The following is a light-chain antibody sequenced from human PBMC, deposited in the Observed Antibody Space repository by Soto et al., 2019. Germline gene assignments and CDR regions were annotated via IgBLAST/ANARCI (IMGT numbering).Light chain of an antibody. J-gene: IGKJ4*01. CDR3: QQYNHWPLT. CDR1: QSVGGD. V-gene: IGKV3-15*01. CDR2: GTS. Sequence: MTQSPATLSASPGERATLSCRASQSVGGDVAWYQQKPGQAPRLLIYGTSTRATGIPATFSGSGSGGTEFTLTIRSLQSEDVAVYYCQQYNHWPLTFGGGTKVEI.